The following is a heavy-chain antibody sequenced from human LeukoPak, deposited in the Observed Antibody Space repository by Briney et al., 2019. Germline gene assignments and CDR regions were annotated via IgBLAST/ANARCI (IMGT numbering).Heavy chain of an antibody. CDR1: GFVFSASY. CDR2: IKPDGSEK. J-gene: IGHJ5*01. V-gene: IGHV3-7*01. CDR3: VRGGTYWTVS. Sequence: PGGSLSLSCAASGFVFSASYMSWVRKAPGKGLEWVATIKPDGSEKYHVDSVSGRFTISRVNTNDSLFLQMNSLRVDDTAVYYCVRGGTYWTVSWGQGTLVNV.